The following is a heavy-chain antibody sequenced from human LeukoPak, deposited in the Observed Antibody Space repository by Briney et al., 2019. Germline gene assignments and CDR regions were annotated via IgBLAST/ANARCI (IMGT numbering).Heavy chain of an antibody. D-gene: IGHD1-14*01. Sequence: PGGSLRLSCAASGFTFSRNVVRWVPQAPGQGLEYVSAVSSDGGSTYCADSVRGRFTISRDNSKNTLSLHMGSLRAEDTAVYYCVKAILFCCVSYHSDWGQGTLVTVSS. CDR2: VSSDGGST. CDR3: VKAILFCCVSYHSD. J-gene: IGHJ4*02. V-gene: IGHV3-64D*09. CDR1: GFTFSRNV.